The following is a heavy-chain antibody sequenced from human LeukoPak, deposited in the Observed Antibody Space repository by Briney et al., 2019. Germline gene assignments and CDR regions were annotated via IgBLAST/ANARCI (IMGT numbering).Heavy chain of an antibody. V-gene: IGHV3-21*01. D-gene: IGHD2-15*01. Sequence: PGGSLRLSCAASGFTFSSYGMHWVRQAPGKGLEWVSSISSSSSYIYYADSVKGRFTISRDNAKNSLYLQMNSLRAEDTAVYYCAREGGRGAPDFDLWGRGTLVTVSS. CDR3: AREGGRGAPDFDL. J-gene: IGHJ2*01. CDR1: GFTFSSYG. CDR2: ISSSSSYI.